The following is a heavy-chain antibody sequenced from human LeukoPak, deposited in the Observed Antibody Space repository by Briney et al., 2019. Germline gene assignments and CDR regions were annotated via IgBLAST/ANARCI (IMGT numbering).Heavy chain of an antibody. CDR2: MSYDGSNK. J-gene: IGHJ3*02. CDR1: GFTFSSYG. CDR3: AKDALQLERRSSDAFDI. V-gene: IGHV3-30*18. D-gene: IGHD1-1*01. Sequence: GGSLRLSCAASGFTFSSYGMHWVRQAPGKGLEGVAVMSYDGSNKYYADSVKGRFTISRDNSKNTMYLQMNSLRAEDTAVYYCAKDALQLERRSSDAFDIWGQGTMVTVSS.